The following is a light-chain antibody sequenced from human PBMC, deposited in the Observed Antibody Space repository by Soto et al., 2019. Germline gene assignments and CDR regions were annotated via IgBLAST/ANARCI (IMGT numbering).Light chain of an antibody. J-gene: IGLJ2*01. CDR2: DVT. CDR1: SSDVGCYNY. Sequence: QSALTQPRSVSGSPGQSVTISCTGTSSDVGCYNYVSWYQQHPGKAPKLMIYDVTKRPSGVPDRFSGSKSGNTASLTISGLQAEDEADYYCCSYAGSYTVVFGGGTKVTVL. CDR3: CSYAGSYTVV. V-gene: IGLV2-11*01.